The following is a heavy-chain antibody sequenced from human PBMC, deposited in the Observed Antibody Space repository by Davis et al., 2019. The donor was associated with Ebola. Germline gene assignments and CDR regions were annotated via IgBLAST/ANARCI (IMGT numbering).Heavy chain of an antibody. V-gene: IGHV3-30*18. Sequence: SLTISCAASGFTFSSYGMHWVRQAPGKGLEWVAVISYDGSNKYYADSVKGRFTISRDNSKNTLYLQMNSLRDGDTAVYYCAKQWLVLELKDYWGQGTLVTVSS. J-gene: IGHJ4*02. CDR1: GFTFSSYG. D-gene: IGHD6-19*01. CDR3: AKQWLVLELKDY. CDR2: ISYDGSNK.